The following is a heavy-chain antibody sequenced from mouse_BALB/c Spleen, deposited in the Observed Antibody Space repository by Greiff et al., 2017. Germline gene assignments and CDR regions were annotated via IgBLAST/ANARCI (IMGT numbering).Heavy chain of an antibody. D-gene: IGHD2-4*01. Sequence: EVQLQQSGTVLARPGASVKMSCKASGYTFTSYWMHWVKQRPGQGLEWIGAIYPGNSDTSYNQKFKGKAKLTAVTSTSTAYMELSSLTNEDSAVYYCTPLYYDYDEEVDYWGQGTTLTVSS. CDR3: TPLYYDYDEEVDY. CDR2: IYPGNSDT. J-gene: IGHJ2*01. V-gene: IGHV1-5*01. CDR1: GYTFTSYW.